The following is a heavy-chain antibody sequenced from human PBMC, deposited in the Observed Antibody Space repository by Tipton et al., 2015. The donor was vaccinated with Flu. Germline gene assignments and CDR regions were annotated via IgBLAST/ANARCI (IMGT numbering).Heavy chain of an antibody. CDR3: ARAESSLWAGHYYGLDV. CDR1: GGSISSGSYY. D-gene: IGHD6-19*01. V-gene: IGHV4-61*02. J-gene: IGHJ6*02. Sequence: TLSLTCTVSGGSISSGSYYWTWIRQPAGKGLEWIGRIYTSGSTYYKPSLKSRVTISLDTSKNHFSLRLTSVTAADTALYFCARAESSLWAGHYYGLDVWGQGTTVTVSS. CDR2: IYTSGST.